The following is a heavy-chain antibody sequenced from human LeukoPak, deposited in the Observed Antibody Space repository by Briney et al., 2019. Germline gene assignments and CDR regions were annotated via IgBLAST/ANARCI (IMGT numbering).Heavy chain of an antibody. Sequence: GGSLRLSCAASGFTFSDHYMTWIRQAPGKGLEWVANINGDASEKNYVDSVRGRFTISRDNVKNSLYLQMTSLRAEDTAVYYCARDHSGYGNWGQGTLVTVSS. CDR1: GFTFSDHY. V-gene: IGHV3-7*04. CDR3: ARDHSGYGN. J-gene: IGHJ4*02. CDR2: INGDASEK. D-gene: IGHD5-12*01.